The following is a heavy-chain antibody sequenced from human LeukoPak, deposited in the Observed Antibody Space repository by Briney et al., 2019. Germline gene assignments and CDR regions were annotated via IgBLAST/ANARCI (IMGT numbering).Heavy chain of an antibody. V-gene: IGHV3-33*06. CDR3: AKEEARIQLWLRVDY. J-gene: IGHJ4*02. CDR2: IWYDRSNK. CDR1: GFTFSRNG. Sequence: QPERSLRLSCATSGFTFSRNGMHWARQAPGNGLEWVALIWYDRSNKYYADSVKGRFTISRDNSKNTLYLQMNSLRAEATAVYYCAKEEARIQLWLRVDYWGQGTLVTVSS. D-gene: IGHD5-18*01.